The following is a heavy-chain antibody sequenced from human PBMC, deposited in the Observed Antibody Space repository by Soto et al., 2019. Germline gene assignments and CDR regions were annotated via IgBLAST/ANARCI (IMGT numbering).Heavy chain of an antibody. V-gene: IGHV3-30-3*02. CDR3: AKRAAGTGADLDS. Sequence: QVQLVESGGGVVQPGRSLRLSCVASGFSFSLASHALNWVRQAPGKGLEWVSVISFDGGNKFYADSVKGRFTISRDNSKNTLYLEMSSLRPDDTAVYYCAKRAAGTGADLDSWGQGTLVSVSS. J-gene: IGHJ4*02. D-gene: IGHD6-25*01. CDR2: ISFDGGNK. CDR1: GFSFSLASHA.